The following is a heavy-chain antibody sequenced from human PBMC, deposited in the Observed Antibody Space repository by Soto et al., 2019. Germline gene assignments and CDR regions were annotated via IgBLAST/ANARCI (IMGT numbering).Heavy chain of an antibody. Sequence: GGSLRLSCAASGFTFSSYAMSWVRQAPGKGLEWVSAISGSGGSTYYADSVKGRFTISRDNSKNTLYLQMNSLRAEDTAVYYCAKWRSSCYDSSVLVDYWGQGTLVTVSS. V-gene: IGHV3-23*01. D-gene: IGHD3-22*01. CDR2: ISGSGGST. J-gene: IGHJ4*02. CDR3: AKWRSSCYDSSVLVDY. CDR1: GFTFSSYA.